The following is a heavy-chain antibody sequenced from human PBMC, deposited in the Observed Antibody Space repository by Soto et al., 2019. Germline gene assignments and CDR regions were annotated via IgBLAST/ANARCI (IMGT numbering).Heavy chain of an antibody. CDR1: GFTFSSSW. CDR2: INPDGSEK. V-gene: IGHV3-7*03. Sequence: GGSLRLSCAASGFTFSSSWMDWVRQAPGKGLEWVANINPDGSEKHYVGSVEGRFTISRDNAKNSLYLQMSSLTAEDSALYYCSRSLDSWGQGTRGTVSS. J-gene: IGHJ4*02. CDR3: SRSLDS.